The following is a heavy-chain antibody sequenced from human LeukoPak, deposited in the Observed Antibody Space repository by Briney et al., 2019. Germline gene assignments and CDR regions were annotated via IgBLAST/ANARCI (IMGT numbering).Heavy chain of an antibody. J-gene: IGHJ4*02. Sequence: GSLRLSCVASGFTFSDYYVSWIRQAPGKGLEWVSYISSRSSYTSYADSVKGRFTISRDNAKNPLYLQMNSLGADDTAVYYCAREIASAGIDYWGQGTLVTVSS. CDR1: GFTFSDYY. V-gene: IGHV3-11*06. CDR3: AREIASAGIDY. CDR2: ISSRSSYT. D-gene: IGHD6-13*01.